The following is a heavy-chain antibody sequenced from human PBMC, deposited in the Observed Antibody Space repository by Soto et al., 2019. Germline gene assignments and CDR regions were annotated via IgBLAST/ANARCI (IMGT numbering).Heavy chain of an antibody. J-gene: IGHJ6*02. CDR3: ATDLGIMVRGVIVYYYAMDV. CDR2: INAVNGDT. V-gene: IGHV1-3*01. D-gene: IGHD3-10*01. CDR1: GYTFTSYV. Sequence: GPSVKVSCKASGYTFTSYVIHWVRQAPGQSLEWMGWINAVNGDTKYSQKFQGRVTITRDTSASTAYMERSSLTSEDTAVYYCATDLGIMVRGVIVYYYAMDVWGQGTTVTVSS.